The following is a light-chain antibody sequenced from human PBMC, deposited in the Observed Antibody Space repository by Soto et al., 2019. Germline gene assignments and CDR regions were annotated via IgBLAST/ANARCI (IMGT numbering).Light chain of an antibody. CDR2: RNN. Sequence: QSVLTQPPSASGTPGQRVTISCSGSSSNLGSNYVFWYQQLPGTAPKLLIYRNNQRPSGVPDRFSGSKSGTSASLAISGLRSEDEADYYCAAWDDSLSGLVLGTGTKSPS. CDR1: SSNLGSNY. J-gene: IGLJ1*01. CDR3: AAWDDSLSGLV. V-gene: IGLV1-47*01.